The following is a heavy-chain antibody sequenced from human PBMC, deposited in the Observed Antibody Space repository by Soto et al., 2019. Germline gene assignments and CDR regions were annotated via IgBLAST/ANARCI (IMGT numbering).Heavy chain of an antibody. CDR3: ASRVRGQTYVGVFDY. V-gene: IGHV4-31*01. CDR2: IHHSGST. Sequence: QVQLRESGPGLVKPSQTLSLTCTVSGNSVSNGAYYWSWIRQHPGKGLEWIGYIHHSGSTDYNTSLKTPATLTVDASRNQFSLGLSSVTAADTAVYFWASRVRGQTYVGVFDYWGQGSLVSFS. D-gene: IGHD3-10*01. CDR1: GNSVSNGAYY. J-gene: IGHJ4*02.